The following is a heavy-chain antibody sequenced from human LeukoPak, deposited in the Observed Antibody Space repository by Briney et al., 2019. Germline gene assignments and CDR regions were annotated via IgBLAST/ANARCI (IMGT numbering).Heavy chain of an antibody. Sequence: PGGSLRLSCAASGFTFSSYSMNWVRQAPGKGMEWVSYICSSISTIYYADSVKGRFTISRDNANNSLYLQMNSLSAEDTAVYYCARDHHDSSGYDYWGQGTLVTVSS. D-gene: IGHD3-22*01. CDR2: ICSSISTI. V-gene: IGHV3-48*01. J-gene: IGHJ4*02. CDR3: ARDHHDSSGYDY. CDR1: GFTFSSYS.